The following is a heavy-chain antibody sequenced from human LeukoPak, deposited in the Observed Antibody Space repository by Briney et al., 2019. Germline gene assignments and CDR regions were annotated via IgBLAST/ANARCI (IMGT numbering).Heavy chain of an antibody. Sequence: CLRLSCAVSGFTVVDDAMESGRQGPGRGVEWVSGISWNRGSISYADSVRGRFPIPRDNAKNSLYLQMNSLRADDTAVYYCARIGLLLVSYYYYMDVWGKGTTVTVSS. CDR2: ISWNRGSI. D-gene: IGHD2-15*01. V-gene: IGHV3-9*01. CDR1: GFTVVDDA. CDR3: ARIGLLLVSYYYYMDV. J-gene: IGHJ6*03.